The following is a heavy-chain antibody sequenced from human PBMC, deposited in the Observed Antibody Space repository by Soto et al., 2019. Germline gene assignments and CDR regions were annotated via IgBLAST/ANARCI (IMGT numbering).Heavy chain of an antibody. CDR1: GFSLSTSGVG. CDR3: AHSRGVDIVVVVAEGAFDI. J-gene: IGHJ3*02. D-gene: IGHD2-15*01. CDR2: IYWDDDK. Sequence: SGPTLVNPTQTLTLTCTFSGFSLSTSGVGVGWIRQPPGKALEWLALIYWDDDKRYSPSLKSRLTITKDTSKNQVVLTMTNMDPVDTATYYFAHSRGVDIVVVVAEGAFDIWGQGTMVTVSS. V-gene: IGHV2-5*02.